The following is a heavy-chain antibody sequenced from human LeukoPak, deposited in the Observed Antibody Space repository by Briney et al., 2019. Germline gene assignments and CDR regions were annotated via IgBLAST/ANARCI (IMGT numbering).Heavy chain of an antibody. J-gene: IGHJ6*02. CDR2: ISYDGSNK. CDR1: GFTFSSYG. CDR3: ASRELYGPNYYYYYGMDV. Sequence: GGSLRLSCAASGFTFSSYGMHWVRQAPGKGLEWVAVISYDGSNKYYADPVKGRFTISRDNSKNTLYLQMNSLRAEDTAVYYCASRELYGPNYYYYYGMDVWGQGTTVTVSS. V-gene: IGHV3-30*03. D-gene: IGHD2-2*02.